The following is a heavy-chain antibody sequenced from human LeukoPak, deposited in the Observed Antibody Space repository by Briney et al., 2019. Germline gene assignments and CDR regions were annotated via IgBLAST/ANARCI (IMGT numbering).Heavy chain of an antibody. CDR2: IYHSGST. J-gene: IGHJ6*02. Sequence: SETLSLTCTVSGGSISSNNWWSWVRPPPGKGLEWIGQIYHSGSTNYNPSLKSRVTISVDKSKNQFSLKLSSVTAADTAVYYCARDSEHSLFVDVWGQGTPVTVSS. D-gene: IGHD3-3*01. CDR1: GGSISSNNW. CDR3: ARDSEHSLFVDV. V-gene: IGHV4-4*02.